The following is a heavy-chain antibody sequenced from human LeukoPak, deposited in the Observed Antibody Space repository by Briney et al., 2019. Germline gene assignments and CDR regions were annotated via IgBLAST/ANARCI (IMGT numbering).Heavy chain of an antibody. V-gene: IGHV3-49*04. CDR2: IRSQAYGGTT. CDR3: TRRRLDYYDSSGYPTGGFDY. CDR1: GFTFGDSA. Sequence: GGSLRLSCTASGFTFGDSAMSWVRQAPGKGREWVGFIRSQAYGGTTEYAASVKGRFTISRDDSKSIAYLHMNRLKTEDTAVYYCTRRRLDYYDSSGYPTGGFDYWGQGTLVTVSS. J-gene: IGHJ4*02. D-gene: IGHD3-22*01.